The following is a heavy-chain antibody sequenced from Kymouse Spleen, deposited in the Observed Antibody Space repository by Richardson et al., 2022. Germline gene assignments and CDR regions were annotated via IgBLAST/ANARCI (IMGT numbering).Heavy chain of an antibody. D-gene: IGHD6-6*01. CDR3: AKDEAARHYYYYGMDV. J-gene: IGHJ6*02. CDR2: ISWNSGSI. CDR1: GFTFDDYA. Sequence: EVQLVESGGGLVQPGRSLRLSCAASGFTFDDYAMHWVRQAPGKGLEWVSGISWNSGSIGYADSVKGRFTISRDNAKNSLYLQMNSLRAEDTALYYCAKDEAARHYYYYGMDVWGQGTTVTVSS. V-gene: IGHV3-9*01.